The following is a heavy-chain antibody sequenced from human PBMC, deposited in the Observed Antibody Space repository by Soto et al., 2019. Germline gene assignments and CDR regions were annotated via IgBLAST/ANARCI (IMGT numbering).Heavy chain of an antibody. CDR1: GAALNSGNYY. J-gene: IGHJ5*02. CDR2: IYVTGAV. Sequence: SATLSLTCSVSGAALNSGNYYWSWIRQFPGKGLEWIGHIYVTGAVDYNPSLRDRITISQDTSERQFSLNLRLVTAADTAVYYRARLRIATNNYKWFDTWGQGTLVTVS. D-gene: IGHD2-21*01. V-gene: IGHV4-31*03. CDR3: ARLRIATNNYKWFDT.